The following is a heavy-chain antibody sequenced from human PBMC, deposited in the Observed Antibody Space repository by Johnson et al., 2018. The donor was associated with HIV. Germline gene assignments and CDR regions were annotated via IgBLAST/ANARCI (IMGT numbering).Heavy chain of an antibody. CDR1: GFTFGSYW. CDR2: IKRDGSEK. D-gene: IGHD6-6*01. CDR3: ARDLRPAFDI. Sequence: EVQLVESGGGLVQPGGSLRLSCAASGFTFGSYWMSWVRQAPGKGLEWVANIKRDGSEKYYVDSVKGRFTISRGNAKNSLYLQMNSLRTEDTAVYYCARDLRPAFDIWGQGTVVTVSS. J-gene: IGHJ3*02. V-gene: IGHV3-7*01.